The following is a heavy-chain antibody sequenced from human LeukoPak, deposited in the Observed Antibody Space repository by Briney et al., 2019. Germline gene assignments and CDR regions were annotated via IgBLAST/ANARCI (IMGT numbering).Heavy chain of an antibody. J-gene: IGHJ4*02. V-gene: IGHV3-23*01. CDR1: GGSISNYH. CDR3: ANWGKGNIYGLYYFDY. CDR2: ITVTGGA. D-gene: IGHD3-10*01. Sequence: ETLSLTCTVSGGSISNYHWSWIRQPPGKGLEWVSGITVTGGAYYADSVKGRFIISRDNSKNTLYLQMNSLRAEDTAVYYCANWGKGNIYGLYYFDYWGQGTLVTVSS.